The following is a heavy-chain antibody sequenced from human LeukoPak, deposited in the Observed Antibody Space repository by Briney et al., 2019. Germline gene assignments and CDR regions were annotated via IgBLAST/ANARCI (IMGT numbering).Heavy chain of an antibody. CDR2: IYYSGST. Sequence: SETLSLTCTVCGGSISSGGYYWSWIRQHPRKGLQWIGYIYYSGSTYYNPSLKSRVTISVDTSKNQFSLKLSSVTAADTAVYYCASLNYYDSSGFEYGGNWGQGTLVTVSS. V-gene: IGHV4-31*03. D-gene: IGHD3-22*01. J-gene: IGHJ4*02. CDR1: GGSISSGGYY. CDR3: ASLNYYDSSGFEYGGN.